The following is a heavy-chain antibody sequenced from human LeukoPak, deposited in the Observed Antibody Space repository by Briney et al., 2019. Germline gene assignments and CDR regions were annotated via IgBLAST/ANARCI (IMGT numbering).Heavy chain of an antibody. Sequence: GGSLRLSCAASGFTFDDYAMHWVRQAPGKGLEWVSGITWNSGDMAYADSVKGRFTISRDNAKNSLYLQMNSLRAEDTALYYCTKDHSSSWWYFDLWGRGTLVTVSS. J-gene: IGHJ2*01. V-gene: IGHV3-9*01. CDR2: ITWNSGDM. CDR1: GFTFDDYA. D-gene: IGHD6-13*01. CDR3: TKDHSSSWWYFDL.